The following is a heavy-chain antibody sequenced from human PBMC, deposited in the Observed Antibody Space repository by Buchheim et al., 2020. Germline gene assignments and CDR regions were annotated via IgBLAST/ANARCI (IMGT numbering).Heavy chain of an antibody. Sequence: QVQLQETGPGLVKPSETLSLTCSVSGDSSSINIDYWNWLRLLPGKGLEWIGYIHSSGSTSYNGPLKSRLVISINSSENHFSLKLFSVTPADTAVYFCARSPESSARVFDSWGQG. CDR2: IHSSGST. J-gene: IGHJ4*02. CDR3: ARSPESSARVFDS. D-gene: IGHD1-26*01. CDR1: GDSSSINIDY. V-gene: IGHV4-30-4*01.